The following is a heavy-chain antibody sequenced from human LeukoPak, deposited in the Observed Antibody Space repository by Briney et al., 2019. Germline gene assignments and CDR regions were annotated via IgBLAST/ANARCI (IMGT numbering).Heavy chain of an antibody. CDR3: ASYGPRIAARPYFDY. D-gene: IGHD6-6*01. Sequence: PSETLSLTCAIYGGSFSDYYWSWIRQPPGKGLEWIGEINHSGSTSYNPSLKSRVTISVDTSKNQFSLKLSSVTAADTAVYYCASYGPRIAARPYFDYWGQGTLVTVSS. V-gene: IGHV4-34*01. CDR1: GGSFSDYY. J-gene: IGHJ4*02. CDR2: INHSGST.